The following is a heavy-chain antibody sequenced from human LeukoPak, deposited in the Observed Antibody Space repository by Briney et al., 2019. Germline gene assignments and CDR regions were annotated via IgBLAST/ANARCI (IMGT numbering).Heavy chain of an antibody. V-gene: IGHV3-23*01. D-gene: IGHD3-22*01. Sequence: GGSLRLSCAASGFTFSSYWMNWARQAPGKGLEWVSAISGSGGSTYYADSVKGRFTISRDNSKNTLYLQMNSLRAEDTAVYYCAKDYSGYYPWYYYYGMDVWGQGTTVTVSS. CDR2: ISGSGGST. CDR1: GFTFSSYW. J-gene: IGHJ6*02. CDR3: AKDYSGYYPWYYYYGMDV.